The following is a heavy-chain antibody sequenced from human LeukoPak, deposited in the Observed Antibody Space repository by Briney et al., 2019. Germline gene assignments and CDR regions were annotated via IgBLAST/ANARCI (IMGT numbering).Heavy chain of an antibody. CDR3: ARQYGDYVDY. J-gene: IGHJ4*02. CDR2: IYPGDSDT. V-gene: IGHV5-51*01. CDR1: GYIFTSYW. D-gene: IGHD4-17*01. Sequence: GESLKISCKGSGYIFTSYWIGWGRQMPAKGLEGMGIIYPGDSDTRYSPSFQGQVTISAHKSISTAYLQWSSLKASDIAMYYCARQYGDYVDYWGQGTLVTVSS.